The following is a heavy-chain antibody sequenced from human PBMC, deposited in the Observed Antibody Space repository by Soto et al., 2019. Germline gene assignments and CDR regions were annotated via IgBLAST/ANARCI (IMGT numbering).Heavy chain of an antibody. V-gene: IGHV3-23*01. CDR3: AKERPSHWLAHFDF. J-gene: IGHJ4*01. Sequence: EVQLLESGGGLVQPVGSLRLSCAASGFTFSSFGMSWVRQAPGKGLEWVSSVTGNGIGTYYADSVKGRFTISRDNSKNTLYLEMNSLRPEDTAVYYCAKERPSHWLAHFDFWGHGTLVTVSS. D-gene: IGHD6-19*01. CDR2: VTGNGIGT. CDR1: GFTFSSFG.